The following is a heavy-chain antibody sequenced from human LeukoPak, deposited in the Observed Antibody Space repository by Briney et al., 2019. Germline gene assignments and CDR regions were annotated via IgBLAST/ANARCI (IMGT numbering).Heavy chain of an antibody. CDR3: AKDLRYSSG. D-gene: IGHD3-10*01. Sequence: GGSLRLSCAASGFTFSSYAMTWVRQAPGKGLEWVSGISESGYSTYYADSVKGRFTISRDNSKNTLYLQMNSLRAEDTAIYYCAKDLRYSSGWGQGTLVTVSS. CDR1: GFTFSSYA. V-gene: IGHV3-23*01. CDR2: ISESGYST. J-gene: IGHJ4*02.